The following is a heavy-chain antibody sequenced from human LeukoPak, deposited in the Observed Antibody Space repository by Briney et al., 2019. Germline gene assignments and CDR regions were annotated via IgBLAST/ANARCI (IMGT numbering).Heavy chain of an antibody. CDR1: GFTFRSYW. CDR2: IKQDGSEK. J-gene: IGHJ4*02. Sequence: GGSLRLSCAASGFTFRSYWMSWVRQAPGKGLEWVANIKQDGSEKYCVDSVKGRFTISRDNAKNSLYLHMNSLRAEDTAVYYCARGEGLDSYGVDYWGQGTLVTVSS. CDR3: ARGEGLDSYGVDY. D-gene: IGHD5-18*01. V-gene: IGHV3-7*01.